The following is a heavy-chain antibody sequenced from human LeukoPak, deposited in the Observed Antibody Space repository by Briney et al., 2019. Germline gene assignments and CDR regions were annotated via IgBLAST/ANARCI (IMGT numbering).Heavy chain of an antibody. J-gene: IGHJ4*02. CDR3: ARAMAKVRGVIGPYYFDY. D-gene: IGHD3-10*01. CDR2: MNPNSGNT. V-gene: IGHV1-8*01. Sequence: ASAKVSCKASGYTFTSYDINWVRQATGQGLEWMGWMNPNSGNTGYAQKFQGRVTMTRNTSISTAYMELSSLRSEDTAVYYCARAMAKVRGVIGPYYFDYWGQGTLVTVSS. CDR1: GYTFTSYD.